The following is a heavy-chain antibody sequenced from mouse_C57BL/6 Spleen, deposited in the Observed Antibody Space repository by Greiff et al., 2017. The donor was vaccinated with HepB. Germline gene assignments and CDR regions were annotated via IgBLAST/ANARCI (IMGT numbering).Heavy chain of an antibody. Sequence: QVQLQQPGAELVMPGASVKLSCKASGYTFTSYWMHWVKQRPGQGLEWIGEIDPSDSYTNYNQKFKGKSTLTVDKSSSTAYMQLSSLTSEDSAVYYCARSEDYDTFAYWGQGTLVTVSA. J-gene: IGHJ3*01. CDR1: GYTFTSYW. D-gene: IGHD2-4*01. V-gene: IGHV1-69*01. CDR3: ARSEDYDTFAY. CDR2: IDPSDSYT.